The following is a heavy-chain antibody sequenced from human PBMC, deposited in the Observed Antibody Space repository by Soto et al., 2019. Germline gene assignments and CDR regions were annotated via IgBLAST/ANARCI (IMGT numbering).Heavy chain of an antibody. D-gene: IGHD6-13*01. V-gene: IGHV4-34*01. J-gene: IGHJ6*03. CDR3: ARAWSHSSSWYLYYYYYMDV. CDR2: INHSGST. CDR1: GGSFSGYY. Sequence: QVQLQQWGAGLLKPSETLSLTCAVYGGSFSGYYWSWIRQPPGKGLEWIGEINHSGSTNYNPSLKSRVTISVDTSKNQFSLKLSSATAADTAVYYCARAWSHSSSWYLYYYYYMDVWGKGTTVTVSS.